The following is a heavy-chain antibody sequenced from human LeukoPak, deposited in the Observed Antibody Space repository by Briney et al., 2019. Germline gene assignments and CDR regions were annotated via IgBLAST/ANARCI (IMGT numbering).Heavy chain of an antibody. D-gene: IGHD3-22*01. CDR3: ASRYDSSGYCHYYFDY. Sequence: PSETLSLTCAVYGGSFSGYYWSWLRQPPGKGLEWIGEINHSGSTNYNPSLKSRVTISVDTSKNQFSLKLSSVTAADTAVYYCASRYDSSGYCHYYFDYWGQGTLVTVSS. CDR1: GGSFSGYY. J-gene: IGHJ4*02. V-gene: IGHV4-34*01. CDR2: INHSGST.